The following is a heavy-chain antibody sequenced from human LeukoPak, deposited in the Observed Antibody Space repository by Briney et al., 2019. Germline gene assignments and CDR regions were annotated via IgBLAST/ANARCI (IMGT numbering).Heavy chain of an antibody. D-gene: IGHD3-16*02. CDR1: GYTFTGYY. CDR2: INPNSGGT. V-gene: IGHV1-2*02. CDR3: ARDLSYVWGSYRYSTRFDP. J-gene: IGHJ5*02. Sequence: ASVKVSCKASGYTFTGYYMHWVRQAPGQGLEWMGWINPNSGGTNYAQKFQGRVTMTRDTSISTAYMELSRLRSDDTAVYYCARDLSYVWGSYRYSTRFDPWGRGTLVTVSS.